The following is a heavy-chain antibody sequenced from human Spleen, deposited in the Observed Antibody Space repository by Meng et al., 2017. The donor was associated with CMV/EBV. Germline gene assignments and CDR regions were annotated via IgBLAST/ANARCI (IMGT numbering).Heavy chain of an antibody. CDR3: ARDRPLDDSWSGYYRY. CDR1: GFTLSTYN. Sequence: GGSLRLSCAASGFTLSTYNTHWVRQAPGKGLEWVANIKPDGTETFYVDSVKGRFIIARDNAKNSLFLQMNSLRAGDTAVYYCARDRPLDDSWSGYYRYWGQGILVTVSS. J-gene: IGHJ4*02. D-gene: IGHD3-3*01. CDR2: IKPDGTET. V-gene: IGHV3-7*01.